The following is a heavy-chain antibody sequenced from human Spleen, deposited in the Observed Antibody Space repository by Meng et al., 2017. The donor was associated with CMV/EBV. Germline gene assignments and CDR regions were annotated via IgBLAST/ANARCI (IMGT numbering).Heavy chain of an antibody. J-gene: IGHJ3*02. Sequence: GESLKISCAASGFTFGSYSMNWVRQAPGKGLEWVSYISTSSSSIYYADSVKGRFTISRDNAKNSLYLQVNSLRAEDTAIYYCARVSMIVVPTDDGFDIWGQGTMVTVSS. D-gene: IGHD3-22*01. CDR1: GFTFGSYS. CDR3: ARVSMIVVPTDDGFDI. V-gene: IGHV3-48*04. CDR2: ISTSSSSI.